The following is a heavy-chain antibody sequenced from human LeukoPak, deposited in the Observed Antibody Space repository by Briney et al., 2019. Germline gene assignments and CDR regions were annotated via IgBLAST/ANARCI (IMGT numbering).Heavy chain of an antibody. CDR3: ARGDTAMVTSLDY. J-gene: IGHJ4*02. V-gene: IGHV1-46*01. D-gene: IGHD5-18*01. CDR1: GYTFTSYY. CDR2: INPSGGST. Sequence: ASVKVSCKASGYTFTSYYMHWVRQAPGQGLEWMGIINPSGGSTSYAQKFQGRVTMTRDTSISTAYMELSRLRSDDTAVYYCARGDTAMVTSLDYWGQGTLVTVSS.